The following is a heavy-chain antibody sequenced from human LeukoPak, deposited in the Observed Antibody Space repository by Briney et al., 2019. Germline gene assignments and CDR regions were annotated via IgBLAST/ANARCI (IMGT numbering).Heavy chain of an antibody. CDR2: LIPIFGTA. V-gene: IGHV1-69*13. Sequence: SVKVSCKASGRTFNSYAISWVRQATGQGHKWMGGLIPIFGTANYAQECQGRVTITAAESPSTAYMELSSLRSEDTAVYYCAMHWNDVDAFDIWGQGTMVTVSS. J-gene: IGHJ3*02. CDR3: AMHWNDVDAFDI. CDR1: GRTFNSYA. D-gene: IGHD1-1*01.